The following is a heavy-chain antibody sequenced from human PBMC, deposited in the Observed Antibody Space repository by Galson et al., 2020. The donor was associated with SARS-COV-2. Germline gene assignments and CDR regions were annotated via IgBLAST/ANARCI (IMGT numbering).Heavy chain of an antibody. V-gene: IGHV4-31*03. CDR2: IFYSGFT. Sequence: SETLSLTCTVSGGSITSDDSYWSWIRQHPQRGLEWIGYIFYSGFTYHSPSFKSRVTMSLDTSKNQFSLELKSVTAADTAMYYCASGLGGDYWGPGTLVTVSS. CDR3: ASGLGGDY. CDR1: GGSITSDDSY. J-gene: IGHJ4*02. D-gene: IGHD1-26*01.